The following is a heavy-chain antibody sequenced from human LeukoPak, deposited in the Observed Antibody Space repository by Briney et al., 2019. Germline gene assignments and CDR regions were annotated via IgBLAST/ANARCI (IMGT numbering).Heavy chain of an antibody. J-gene: IGHJ4*02. CDR3: ARFYGGNSGGFDY. CDR1: GFNFNTCW. V-gene: IGHV3-7*01. Sequence: PGGSLRLSCAASGFNFNTCWMSWVRQAPGKGLEWVANIKHDGSDKFYVDSVKGRFTISRDNAKNSLYLQMNSLRAEDTAVYYCARFYGGNSGGFDYWGQGTLVTVSS. D-gene: IGHD4-23*01. CDR2: IKHDGSDK.